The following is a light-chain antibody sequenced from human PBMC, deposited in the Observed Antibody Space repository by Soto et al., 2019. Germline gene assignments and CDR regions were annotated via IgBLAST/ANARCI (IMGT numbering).Light chain of an antibody. CDR3: SSYAGRNTFV. CDR2: DVD. J-gene: IGLJ1*01. V-gene: IGLV2-8*01. CDR1: SSDVGGYDS. Sequence: SVLTQPPSASGSPGQSVTISCSGTSSDVGGYDSVSWYQHHPGKVPKLIIFDVDKWPSGVPDRFSGFKSGNTASLTVSGLRDEDEADSYCSSYAGRNTFVFGTGTKVTV.